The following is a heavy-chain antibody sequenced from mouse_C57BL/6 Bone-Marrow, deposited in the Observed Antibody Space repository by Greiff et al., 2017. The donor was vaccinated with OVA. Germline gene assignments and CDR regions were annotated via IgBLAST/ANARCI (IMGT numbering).Heavy chain of an antibody. CDR2: IDPSDSYT. Sequence: QVQLQQPGAELVMPGASVKLSCKASGYTFTSYWMHWVKQRPGQGLEWIGEIDPSDSYTNYNQKFKGKSTLTVDKSSSTAYKQLSSLTSQDSAVYDCAREGGSPAVVPFAYWGQGTLVTVSA. CDR1: GYTFTSYW. CDR3: AREGGSPAVVPFAY. J-gene: IGHJ3*01. D-gene: IGHD1-1*01. V-gene: IGHV1-69*01.